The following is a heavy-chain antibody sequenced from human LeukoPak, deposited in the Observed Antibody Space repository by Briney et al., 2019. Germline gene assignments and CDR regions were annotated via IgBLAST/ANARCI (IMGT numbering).Heavy chain of an antibody. J-gene: IGHJ4*02. CDR2: IKHDGSEK. V-gene: IGHV3-7*01. CDR3: ATDRGWRTSGYYLYYFEY. CDR1: GFIFTNYF. Sequence: PGGSLRLSCAASGFIFTNYFMSWVRQAPGKGLEWVASIKHDGSEKYYVDSVRGRFTIPRDNTKNSLYLQMSSLRAEDTAVYYCATDRGWRTSGYYLYYFEYWGQGTLVTFSS. D-gene: IGHD3-3*01.